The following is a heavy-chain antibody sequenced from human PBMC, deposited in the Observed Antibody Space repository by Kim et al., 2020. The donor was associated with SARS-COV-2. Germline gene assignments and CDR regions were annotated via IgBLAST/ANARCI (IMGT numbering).Heavy chain of an antibody. CDR3: ARDPGRVTIFGVVITVYSYGMDF. Sequence: ASVKVSCKASGYTFTSYAMNWVRQAPGQGLEWMGWINTNTGNPTYAQGFPGRFVFSLDTSVSTAYLQISSLKAEDTAVYYCARDPGRVTIFGVVITVYSYGMDFWGQETRVTVSS. CDR1: GYTFTSYA. CDR2: INTNTGNP. V-gene: IGHV7-4-1*02. D-gene: IGHD3-3*01. J-gene: IGHJ6*02.